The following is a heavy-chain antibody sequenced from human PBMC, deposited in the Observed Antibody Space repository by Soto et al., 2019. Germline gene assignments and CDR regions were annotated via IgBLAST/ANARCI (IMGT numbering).Heavy chain of an antibody. CDR1: GFTFSDYY. J-gene: IGHJ3*02. CDR3: ARTEYHGAFDI. Sequence: QVQMVESGGGLVRPGGSLRLSCAVSGFTFSDYYMSWIRQPPGKGLEWISYISTGSIYTNYADSVKGRFTISRDNAKNSLYLQMNSLRAEDTAVYYCARTEYHGAFDIWGQGTMVRVSS. D-gene: IGHD2-2*01. CDR2: ISTGSIYT. V-gene: IGHV3-11*05.